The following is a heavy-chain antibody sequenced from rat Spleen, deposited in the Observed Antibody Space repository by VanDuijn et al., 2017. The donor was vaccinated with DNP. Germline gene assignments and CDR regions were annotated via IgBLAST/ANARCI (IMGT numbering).Heavy chain of an antibody. V-gene: IGHV5-25*01. CDR2: INTDGGNT. D-gene: IGHD4-3*01. CDR3: ASHNSGYFDY. J-gene: IGHJ2*01. Sequence: EVQLVESGGGLVQPGRSLKLSCAASGFTFSNYVMHWIRQAPGKGLEWVSSINTDGGNTYYRDSVKGRFTISRDNAKSTLYLQMDSLRSEDTATYYCASHNSGYFDYWGQGVMVTVSS. CDR1: GFTFSNYV.